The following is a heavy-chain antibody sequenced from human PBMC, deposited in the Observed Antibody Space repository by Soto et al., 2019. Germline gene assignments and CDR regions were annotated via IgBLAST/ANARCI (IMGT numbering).Heavy chain of an antibody. CDR3: TSATWIQLFYEYYFDY. Sequence: GGSLRLSCAASGFTFSNAWMNWVRQAPGKGLEWVGRIKSKTDGGTTDYAAPVKGRFTISRDDSKNTLYLQMNSLKTEDTAVYYCTSATWIQLFYEYYFDYWGQGTLVTVSS. V-gene: IGHV3-15*07. J-gene: IGHJ4*02. D-gene: IGHD5-18*01. CDR2: IKSKTDGGTT. CDR1: GFTFSNAW.